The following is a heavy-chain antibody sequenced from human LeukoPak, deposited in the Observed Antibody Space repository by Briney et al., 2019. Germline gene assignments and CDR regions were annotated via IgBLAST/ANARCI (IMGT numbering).Heavy chain of an antibody. Sequence: SETLSLTCAVYGGSFSGYYWSWIRQPPGKGLEWIGEINHSGSTNYNPSLKSRVTISVDTSKNQFSLKLSSVTAADTAVYYCASIYDSSGTFDYWGQGTLATVSS. CDR2: INHSGST. J-gene: IGHJ4*02. CDR3: ASIYDSSGTFDY. V-gene: IGHV4-34*01. D-gene: IGHD3-22*01. CDR1: GGSFSGYY.